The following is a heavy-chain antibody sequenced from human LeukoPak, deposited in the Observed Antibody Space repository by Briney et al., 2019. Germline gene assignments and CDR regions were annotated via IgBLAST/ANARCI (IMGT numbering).Heavy chain of an antibody. CDR1: GFTFSDYY. D-gene: IGHD1-1*01. CDR2: ISSSGSTI. CDR3: ALQNWNDGHTAFDI. Sequence: GGSLRLSCAASGFTFSDYYMSWIRQAPGKGLEWVSYISSSGSTIYYADSVKGRFTISRDNAKNSLYLQMNSLRAEDTAAYYCALQNWNDGHTAFDIWGQGTMVTVSS. V-gene: IGHV3-11*01. J-gene: IGHJ3*02.